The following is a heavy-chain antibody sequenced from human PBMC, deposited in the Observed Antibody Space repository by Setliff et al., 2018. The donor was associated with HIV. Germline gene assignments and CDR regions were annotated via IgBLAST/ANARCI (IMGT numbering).Heavy chain of an antibody. CDR2: IKVGSGET. J-gene: IGHJ5*02. CDR3: ARGGCSGQRCYLYNWFDP. D-gene: IGHD2-15*01. V-gene: IGHV1-3*01. Sequence: ASVKVSCKASGYTFINHAMHWVRQAPGQRLEWMGWIKVGSGETQYSQELQGRVTITRDTSATTVYMELSSLTSEDTAVYYCARGGCSGQRCYLYNWFDPWGQGTLVTVSS. CDR1: GYTFINHA.